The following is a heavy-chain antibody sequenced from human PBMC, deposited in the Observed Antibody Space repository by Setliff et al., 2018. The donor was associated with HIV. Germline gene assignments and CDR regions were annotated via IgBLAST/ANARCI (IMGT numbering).Heavy chain of an antibody. D-gene: IGHD6-19*01. CDR3: ARDAALLDAVRLVGIAVPGGDR. J-gene: IGHJ5*02. V-gene: IGHV1-2*02. CDR2: INSASGGT. Sequence: ASVKVSCKASGGTFNTHAFSWVRQAPGQGLEWMAWINSASGGTNYAQNFQGRVTVTRATSINTVYLEVNGLKSDDTAVYYCARDAALLDAVRLVGIAVPGGDRWGQGTLVTVSS. CDR1: GGTFNTHA.